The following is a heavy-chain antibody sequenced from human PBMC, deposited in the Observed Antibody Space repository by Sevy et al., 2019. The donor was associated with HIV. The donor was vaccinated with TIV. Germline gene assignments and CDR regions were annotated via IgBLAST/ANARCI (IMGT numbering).Heavy chain of an antibody. V-gene: IGHV3-21*01. CDR1: GFSFNTYS. CDR3: ARDTNLPGVTMTVVDLGMDV. CDR2: ISSSRNFI. Sequence: GGSRRLSCAASGFSFNTYSMNWVRQAPGKGLEWVASISSSRNFIYYGDSLKGRFTITRDNAKNSLYLQMDSLRAGDTAVYYCARDTNLPGVTMTVVDLGMDVWGQGTTVTVSS. D-gene: IGHD3-22*01. J-gene: IGHJ6*02.